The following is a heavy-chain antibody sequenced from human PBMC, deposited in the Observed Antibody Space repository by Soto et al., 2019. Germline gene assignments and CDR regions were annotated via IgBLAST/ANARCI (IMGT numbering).Heavy chain of an antibody. D-gene: IGHD2-21*01. CDR3: ARIPSP. J-gene: IGHJ5*02. CDR1: GGAISSGVYS. CDR2: IYHSGNT. Sequence: SEIRSLTCAFSGGAISSGVYSWSWIRQPPGKGLEWIGYIYHSGNTYYNPSLKSRVTISVDRSKNQFSLKRSSVTDADTAVYYCARIPSPWGQGTLVTVSS. V-gene: IGHV4-30-2*01.